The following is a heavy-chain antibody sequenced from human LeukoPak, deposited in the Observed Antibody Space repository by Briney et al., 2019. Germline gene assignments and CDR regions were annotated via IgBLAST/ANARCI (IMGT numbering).Heavy chain of an antibody. D-gene: IGHD6-19*01. Sequence: ASVKVSCKVSGYTLTELSMHWVRQAPGQGLEWMGWISAYNGNTNYAQKLQGRVTMTTDTSTSTAYMELRSLRSDDTAVYYCARVGLVRLQGDYWGQGTLVTVSS. V-gene: IGHV1-18*01. CDR3: ARVGLVRLQGDY. CDR1: GYTLTELS. J-gene: IGHJ4*02. CDR2: ISAYNGNT.